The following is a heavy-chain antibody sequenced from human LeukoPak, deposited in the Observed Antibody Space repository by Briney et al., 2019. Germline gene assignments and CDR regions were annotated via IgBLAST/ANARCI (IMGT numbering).Heavy chain of an antibody. CDR1: GFTFSSYS. V-gene: IGHV3-21*01. Sequence: GGSLRLSCAASGFTFSSYSMNWVRQAPGKGLEWVSSISSNSSYIYYADSVKGRFTISRDNAKNSLYLQMNSLRAEDTAVYYCAREFIAAFDIWGQGTMVTVSS. CDR3: AREFIAAFDI. D-gene: IGHD6-13*01. J-gene: IGHJ3*02. CDR2: ISSNSSYI.